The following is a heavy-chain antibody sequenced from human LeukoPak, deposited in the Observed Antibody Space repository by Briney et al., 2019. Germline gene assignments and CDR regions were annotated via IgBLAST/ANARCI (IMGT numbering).Heavy chain of an antibody. D-gene: IGHD3-10*01. V-gene: IGHV1-69*13. CDR3: AGDTLGYLDY. CDR2: IIPIFGTA. CDR1: TYTFTSYD. Sequence: VASVKVSCKATTYTFTSYDINWVRQATGQGLEWMGGIIPIFGTANYAQKFQGRVTITADESTSTAYMELSSLRSEDTAVYYCAGDTLGYLDYWGQGTLVTVSS. J-gene: IGHJ4*02.